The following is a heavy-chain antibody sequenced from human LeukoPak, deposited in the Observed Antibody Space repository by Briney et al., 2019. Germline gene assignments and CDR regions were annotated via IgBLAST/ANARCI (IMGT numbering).Heavy chain of an antibody. D-gene: IGHD2-21*01. CDR1: GFGFSYYY. J-gene: IGHJ4*02. CDR3: AKDLRWRVAIILPAIDS. Sequence: PGKSLRLSCAASGFGFSYYYMHWVRQAPGKGLQWVAVISYDGTYKYYEDSVKGRFTISRDNSKNTLFLQMNSLRTEDTAVYYCAKDLRWRVAIILPAIDSWGQGALVTVSS. CDR2: ISYDGTYK. V-gene: IGHV3-30*18.